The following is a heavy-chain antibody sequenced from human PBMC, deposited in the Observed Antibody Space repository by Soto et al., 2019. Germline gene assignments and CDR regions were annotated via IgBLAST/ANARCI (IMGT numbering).Heavy chain of an antibody. Sequence: VRQAPGKGLEWVAVIWYDGSNKYYADSVKGRFTISRDNSKNTLYLQMNSLRAEDTAVYYCARSVDFWSGMSDYWGQGTLVTVSS. D-gene: IGHD3-3*01. CDR3: ARSVDFWSGMSDY. V-gene: IGHV3-33*01. J-gene: IGHJ4*02. CDR2: IWYDGSNK.